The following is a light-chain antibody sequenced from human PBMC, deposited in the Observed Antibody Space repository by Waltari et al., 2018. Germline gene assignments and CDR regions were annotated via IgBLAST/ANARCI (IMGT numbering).Light chain of an antibody. CDR3: SSFTGSITFV. CDR2: EVT. CDR1: SSDVGGYDY. J-gene: IGLJ1*01. V-gene: IGLV2-8*01. Sequence: QSALTQPPSASGSPGQSVTISCTGTSSDVGGYDYVSWYQQHPGKAPQLMIYEVTKRPSGVPDRFSGSKSGNPASLTVSGLQAEDEADYYCSSFTGSITFVVGTGTKVTVL.